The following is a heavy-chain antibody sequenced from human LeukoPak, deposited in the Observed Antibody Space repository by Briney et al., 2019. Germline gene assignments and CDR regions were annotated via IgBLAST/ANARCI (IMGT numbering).Heavy chain of an antibody. CDR3: ARDRELAALDP. CDR2: LYHSGTI. D-gene: IGHD1-26*01. Sequence: PSETLSLTCTVSGDSLRTTTYYWNWIRQPPGKGLEWIGGLYHSGTIYYNPSLKSRVTISADKSKNHFSLKLTSVTAADTPVYYCARDRELAALDPWGQGTLVIVSS. V-gene: IGHV4-39*07. J-gene: IGHJ5*02. CDR1: GDSLRTTTYY.